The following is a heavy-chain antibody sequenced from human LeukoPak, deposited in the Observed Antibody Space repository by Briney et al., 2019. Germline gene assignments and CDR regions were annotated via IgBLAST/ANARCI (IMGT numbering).Heavy chain of an antibody. CDR3: ASQYSSSAYNWFDP. D-gene: IGHD6-6*01. CDR1: GYTFTSYD. CDR2: MNPTSGKT. J-gene: IGHJ5*02. Sequence: ASVKVSCKASGYTFTSYDIHWVRQATGQGLELMGWMNPTSGKTVYAQKFQGRVSITRNTSISTAYMELSSLRSEDTAVYYCASQYSSSAYNWFDPWGQGTLVTVSS. V-gene: IGHV1-8*01.